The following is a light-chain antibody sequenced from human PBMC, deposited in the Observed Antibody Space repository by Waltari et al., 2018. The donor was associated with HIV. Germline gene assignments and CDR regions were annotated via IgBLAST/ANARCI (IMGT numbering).Light chain of an antibody. Sequence: DVQMTQSPSSLSASVGDRVTITCRASQNIRKFLNWYQQKPGKAPQLLIYAASSLQTGVPSRFSGSGSGTDFTLTISTLQPEDFATYYCQRTYNTPWTFGKGTKVEIK. V-gene: IGKV1-39*01. CDR3: QRTYNTPWT. CDR1: QNIRKF. CDR2: AAS. J-gene: IGKJ1*01.